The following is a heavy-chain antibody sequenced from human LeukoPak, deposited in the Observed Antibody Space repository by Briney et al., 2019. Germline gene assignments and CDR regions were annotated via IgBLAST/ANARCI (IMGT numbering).Heavy chain of an antibody. CDR2: INHSGST. Sequence: PSETLSLTCAVYGGSFSGYYWSWIRQPPGKGLEWIGEINHSGSTNYNPSLKSRVTISVDTSKNQFSLKLSSVTAADTAVYYCARGGVYDFWSGYWKTFDYWGQGTLVTVSS. CDR3: ARGGVYDFWSGYWKTFDY. V-gene: IGHV4-34*01. CDR1: GGSFSGYY. D-gene: IGHD3-3*01. J-gene: IGHJ4*02.